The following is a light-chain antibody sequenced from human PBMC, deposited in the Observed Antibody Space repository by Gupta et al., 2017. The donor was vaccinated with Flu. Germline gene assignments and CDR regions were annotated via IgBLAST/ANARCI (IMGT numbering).Light chain of an antibody. CDR1: QSVSSK. J-gene: IGKJ2*01. CDR3: QEYNTWPPAYT. CDR2: GAS. Sequence: EIVMTQSPATLSVSPGERATLSCRASQSVSSKLAWYQQQPGQAPRLLIYGASTRATGIPARFSGSGSGTEFTLSINSLQSEDFAVYYCQEYNTWPPAYTFGQGTKLEIK. V-gene: IGKV3-15*01.